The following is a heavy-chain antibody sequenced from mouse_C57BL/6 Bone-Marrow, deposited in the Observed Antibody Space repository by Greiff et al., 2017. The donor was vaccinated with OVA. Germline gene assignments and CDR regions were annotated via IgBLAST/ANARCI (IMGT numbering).Heavy chain of an antibody. J-gene: IGHJ3*01. CDR3: ARERLYYYGSSWFAY. CDR2: INPSNGGT. Sequence: QVQLQQSGTELVKPGASVKLSCKASGYTYTSYWMHWVKQRPGQGLEWIGNINPSNGGTNYNEKFKSKATLTVDKSSSTAYMQLSSLTSEGSAVYYCARERLYYYGSSWFAYWGQGTLVTVSA. D-gene: IGHD1-1*01. CDR1: GYTYTSYW. V-gene: IGHV1-53*01.